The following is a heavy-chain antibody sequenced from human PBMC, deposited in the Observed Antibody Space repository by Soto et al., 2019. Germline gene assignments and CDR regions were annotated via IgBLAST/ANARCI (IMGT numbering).Heavy chain of an antibody. CDR3: AAGPLPAEPLVGVDAFDI. CDR2: IVVGSGNT. D-gene: IGHD3-10*01. V-gene: IGHV1-58*01. CDR1: GFTFTSSA. J-gene: IGHJ3*02. Sequence: SGKVSCNASGFTFTSSALELVRQARGQRLECIGWIVVGSGNTNYSQKFQERVTITRDMSTSTAYMELSSLRSEDTAVYYCAAGPLPAEPLVGVDAFDIWAQGTMVTVSS.